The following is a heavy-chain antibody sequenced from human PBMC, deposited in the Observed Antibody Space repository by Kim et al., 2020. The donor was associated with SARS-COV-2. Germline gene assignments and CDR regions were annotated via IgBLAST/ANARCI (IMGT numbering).Heavy chain of an antibody. D-gene: IGHD5-18*01. J-gene: IGHJ4*02. V-gene: IGHV3-53*01. Sequence: TVTGRFTVTREISKNTLYLQMNSLTAEDTAVYYCARGSTGYSYGSRFDYWGQGTLVTVSS. CDR3: ARGSTGYSYGSRFDY.